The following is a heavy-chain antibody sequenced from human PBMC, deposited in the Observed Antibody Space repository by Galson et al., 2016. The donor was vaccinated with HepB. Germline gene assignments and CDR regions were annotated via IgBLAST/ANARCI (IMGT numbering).Heavy chain of an antibody. Sequence: SETLSLTCDVSGGSISSNSWWGWVRQSPEQGFEWIGEIYETGTANYNPSFTSRATISVDTSKNQISLRRDSVTAADTAAYYCPRGNLGTSATMAFDYCGQGTLVTVSS. V-gene: IGHV4-4*02. J-gene: IGHJ4*02. CDR1: GGSISSNSW. D-gene: IGHD4/OR15-4a*01. CDR3: PRGNLGTSATMAFDY. CDR2: IYETGTA.